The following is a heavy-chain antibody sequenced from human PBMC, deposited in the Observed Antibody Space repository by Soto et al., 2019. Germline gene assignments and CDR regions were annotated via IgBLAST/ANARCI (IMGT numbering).Heavy chain of an antibody. V-gene: IGHV1-69*13. CDR2: IIPIFGRA. CDR3: ARDPTSSGNGLVVPATYGMAV. D-gene: IGHD2-15*01. J-gene: IGHJ6*02. CDR1: GGTFSIYA. Sequence: SVKVSCKASGGTFSIYAFSWVLQAPGQGLEWMGGIIPIFGRANYAQKFQGRATITADESTSTGYMELSSLRPEDTAVYYCARDPTSSGNGLVVPATYGMAVWG.